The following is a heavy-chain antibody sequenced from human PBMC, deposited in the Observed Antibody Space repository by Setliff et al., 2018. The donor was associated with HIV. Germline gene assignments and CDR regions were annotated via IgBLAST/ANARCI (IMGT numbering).Heavy chain of an antibody. D-gene: IGHD3-3*01. CDR2: IFYSGST. CDR1: GDSIDSSSYY. J-gene: IGHJ5*02. Sequence: PSETLSLTCTVSGDSIDSSSYYWGRIRQPPGKGLDWIGSIFYSGSTFYNPSLKSRVAISVDTSKNQFSLKLSSLTAADTALYYCARLAITIFDDGDLWGQGTLVTVSS. V-gene: IGHV4-39*01. CDR3: ARLAITIFDDGDL.